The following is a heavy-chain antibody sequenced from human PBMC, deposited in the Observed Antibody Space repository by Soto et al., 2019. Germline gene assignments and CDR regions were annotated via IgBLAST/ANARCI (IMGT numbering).Heavy chain of an antibody. CDR2: ISGSGDST. D-gene: IGHD4-17*01. CDR3: AKFYYGDYSYYYYGMDV. V-gene: IGHV3-23*01. Sequence: EVQVLESGGGLVQPGGSLRLSCAASGFTFSSYAMSWVRQAPGKGLEWVSAISGSGDSTRYADSVQGRFPISRDTSKHTLYLQMNSLRAEDTAVYYCAKFYYGDYSYYYYGMDVWGQGTTVTVSS. CDR1: GFTFSSYA. J-gene: IGHJ6*02.